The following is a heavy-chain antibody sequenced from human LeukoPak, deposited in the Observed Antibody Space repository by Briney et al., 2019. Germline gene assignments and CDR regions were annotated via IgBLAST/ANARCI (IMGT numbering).Heavy chain of an antibody. D-gene: IGHD2-2*01. Sequence: GGSLRLSCAASGFTVSSNYMSWVRQAPGKGLEWVSLIYSGGSTYYADSVKGRFTISRDNSKNTLYLQMNSLRAEDTAVYYCAKRDRRSTSTFGYYYMDVWGKGTTVTVSS. V-gene: IGHV3-53*01. CDR3: AKRDRRSTSTFGYYYMDV. CDR1: GFTVSSNY. CDR2: IYSGGST. J-gene: IGHJ6*03.